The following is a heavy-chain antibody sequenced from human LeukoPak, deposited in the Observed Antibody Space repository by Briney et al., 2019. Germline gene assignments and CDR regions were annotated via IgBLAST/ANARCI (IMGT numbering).Heavy chain of an antibody. CDR1: GGSISSSSYY. J-gene: IGHJ4*02. D-gene: IGHD3-3*01. CDR3: ARDYYDFWSGYYLVFDY. Sequence: TSETQSLTCTVSGGSISSSSYYWGWIRQPPGKGLEWIGSIYYSGSTYYYPSLKSRVTISVDTSKNQFSLKLSSVTAAYTAVYYCARDYYDFWSGYYLVFDYWGQGTLVTVSS. V-gene: IGHV4-39*01. CDR2: IYYSGST.